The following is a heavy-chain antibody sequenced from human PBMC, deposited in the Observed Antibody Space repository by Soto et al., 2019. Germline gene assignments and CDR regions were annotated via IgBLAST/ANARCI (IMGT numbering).Heavy chain of an antibody. J-gene: IGHJ6*02. Sequence: LSVTCPVSGGSMSSGAYYWICIPQDPGMELEWIGYIYYSGSTDYNPSRKSRVTISVDTSKNQFSLKLSSVTAADTAVYYCARGAYCSSNSCYRDYYYGMDVWGQGTTVTVSS. CDR1: GGSMSSGAYY. CDR2: IYYSGST. CDR3: ARGAYCSSNSCYRDYYYGMDV. D-gene: IGHD2-2*01. V-gene: IGHV4-31*03.